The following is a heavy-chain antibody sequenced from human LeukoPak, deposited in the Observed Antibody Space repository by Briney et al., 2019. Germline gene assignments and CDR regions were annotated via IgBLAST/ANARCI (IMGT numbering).Heavy chain of an antibody. Sequence: GGSLRLSCAASGFTFSSYAMSWVRQAPGKGLEWVSAISGSGGSTYYADSVKGRFTISRDNSKNTLYLQMNSLRAEDTAVYYCAKDPLPYGSGSYYLDYWGQGTLVTVSS. J-gene: IGHJ4*02. CDR2: ISGSGGST. D-gene: IGHD3-10*01. V-gene: IGHV3-23*01. CDR3: AKDPLPYGSGSYYLDY. CDR1: GFTFSSYA.